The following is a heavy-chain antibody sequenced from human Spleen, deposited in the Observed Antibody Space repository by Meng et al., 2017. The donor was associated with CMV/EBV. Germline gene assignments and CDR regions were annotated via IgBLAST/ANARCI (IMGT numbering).Heavy chain of an antibody. CDR1: GYPISSGYY. V-gene: IGHV4-38-2*02. J-gene: IGHJ4*02. CDR3: ARHSMTTI. D-gene: IGHD5-24*01. CDR2: IYHSGTT. Sequence: SETLSLTCTVSGYPISSGYYWAWIRQPPGKGLEWIGSIYHSGTTYYNPSLKSRVTISLDMSKNQFSLKVNSVTAADTAMYYCARHSMTTIWGQGTLVTVSS.